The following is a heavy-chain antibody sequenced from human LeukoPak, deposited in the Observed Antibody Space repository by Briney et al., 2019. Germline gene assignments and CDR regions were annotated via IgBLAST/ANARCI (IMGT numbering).Heavy chain of an antibody. D-gene: IGHD6-19*01. Sequence: PGGSLRLSCAASGSTFSSYWMSWVRQAPGKGLEWVANIKQDGSEKYYVDSVKGRFTISRDNAKNSLYLQMNSLRAEDTAVYYCAREKGIAVAGTYFDYWGQGTLVNISS. J-gene: IGHJ4*02. CDR1: GSTFSSYW. CDR3: AREKGIAVAGTYFDY. CDR2: IKQDGSEK. V-gene: IGHV3-7*01.